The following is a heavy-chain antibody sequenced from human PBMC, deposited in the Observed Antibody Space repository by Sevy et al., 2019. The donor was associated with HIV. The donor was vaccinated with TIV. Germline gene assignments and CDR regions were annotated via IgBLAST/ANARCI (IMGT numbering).Heavy chain of an antibody. V-gene: IGHV3-7*03. CDR2: INEDGSQI. D-gene: IGHD1-1*01. CDR3: VKAIYKDDSA. CDR1: GLFFSAYW. Sequence: GGSLRLSCAAPGLFFSAYWMTRVRQVPGKGLEWVANINEDGSQINYVHSVRGRFTISRDNTKNSLYLQMNSLRVEDSATYYCVKAIYKDDSAWGQGTLVTVSS. J-gene: IGHJ4*02.